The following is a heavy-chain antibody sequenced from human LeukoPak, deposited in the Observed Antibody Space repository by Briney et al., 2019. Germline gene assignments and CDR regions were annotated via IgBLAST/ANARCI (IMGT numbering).Heavy chain of an antibody. J-gene: IGHJ4*02. D-gene: IGHD5-12*01. CDR1: GGSFSGYY. CDR3: ARELGNSGYDSEPISGFDY. V-gene: IGHV4-34*01. Sequence: ASETLSLTCAVYGGSFSGYYWSWIRQPPGKGLEWIGEINHSGSTNYNPSLKSRVTISVDTSKNQFSLKLSSVTAAGTAVYYCARELGNSGYDSEPISGFDYWGQGTLVTVSS. CDR2: INHSGST.